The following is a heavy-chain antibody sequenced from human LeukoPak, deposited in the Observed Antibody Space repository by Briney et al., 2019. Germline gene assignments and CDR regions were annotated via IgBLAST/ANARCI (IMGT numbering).Heavy chain of an antibody. CDR1: GFTFSSYA. D-gene: IGHD6-19*01. CDR3: ARGILWLDPSAPDY. J-gene: IGHJ4*02. V-gene: IGHV3-30-3*01. CDR2: ISYDGSNK. Sequence: GGSLRLSCAASGFTFSSYAMHWVRQAPGKGLEWVAVISYDGSNKYYADSVKGRFTISRDKSKNTLYLQMNSPRAEDTAVYYCARGILWLDPSAPDYWGQGTLVTVSS.